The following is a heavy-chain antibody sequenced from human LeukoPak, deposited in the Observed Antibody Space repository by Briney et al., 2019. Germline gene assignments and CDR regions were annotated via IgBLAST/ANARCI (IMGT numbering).Heavy chain of an antibody. CDR3: ARSGSYIYYFDY. CDR2: IIPIFGTA. J-gene: IGHJ4*02. Sequence: SVKVSCKASGGTFSSYAISWVRQAPGQGPEWMGGIIPIFGTANYAQKFQGRVTITADESTSTAYMELSSLRSEDTAVYYCARSGSYIYYFDYWGQGTLVTVSS. D-gene: IGHD1-26*01. CDR1: GGTFSSYA. V-gene: IGHV1-69*13.